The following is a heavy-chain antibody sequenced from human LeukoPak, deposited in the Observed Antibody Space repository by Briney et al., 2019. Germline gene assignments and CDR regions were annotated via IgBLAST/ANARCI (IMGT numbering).Heavy chain of an antibody. Sequence: SETLSLTCTVSGGPISSYYWSWIRQPPGKGLEWIGYIYYSGSTNYNPSLKSRVTISVDTSKNQFSLKLSSVTAADTAVYYCARGGDTFASDYWGQGTLVTVSS. V-gene: IGHV4-59*01. CDR2: IYYSGST. J-gene: IGHJ4*02. CDR1: GGPISSYY. D-gene: IGHD2-21*01. CDR3: ARGGDTFASDY.